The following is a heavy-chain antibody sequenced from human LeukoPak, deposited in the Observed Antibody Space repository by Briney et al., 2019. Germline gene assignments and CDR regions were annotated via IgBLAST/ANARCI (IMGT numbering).Heavy chain of an antibody. D-gene: IGHD6-13*01. CDR1: GYTFTSYD. V-gene: IGHV1-8*01. CDR3: ARIAAAGNRRLNY. CDR2: MIPNSGNT. J-gene: IGHJ4*02. Sequence: ASVKVSCKASGYTFTSYDINWVRQATGQGLEWMGWMIPNSGNTGYAQKFQGRITMTRNTSISTAYMELSSLTSEDTAVYYCARIAAAGNRRLNYWGQGTLVTVSS.